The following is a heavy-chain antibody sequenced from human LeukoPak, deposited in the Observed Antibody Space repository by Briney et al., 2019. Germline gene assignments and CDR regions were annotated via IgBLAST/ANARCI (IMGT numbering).Heavy chain of an antibody. CDR2: INPSGGST. Sequence: ASVKVSCKASGYTFTSYYMHWVRQAPGQGLEWMGIINPSGGSTSYAQKFQGRVTMTRDTSTSTVYMELSSLRSEDTAMYYCARPSDSSGYALTQYYFDYWGQGTLVTVSS. V-gene: IGHV1-46*01. D-gene: IGHD3-22*01. CDR1: GYTFTSYY. J-gene: IGHJ4*02. CDR3: ARPSDSSGYALTQYYFDY.